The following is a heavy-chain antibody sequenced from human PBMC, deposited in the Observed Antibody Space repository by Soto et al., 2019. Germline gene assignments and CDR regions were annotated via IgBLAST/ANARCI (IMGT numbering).Heavy chain of an antibody. Sequence: EVQLLESGGGLVQPGGSLRLSCTASGFTFSSYTMSWVRQAPGQGLEWVSAISGSGGSTFYADSVKGRFAISRDNSKNTLFLQMNSLRADATAVYYCAAEGSFDSSGFYDYLHDWGQGTLVTVSS. CDR3: AAEGSFDSSGFYDYLHD. J-gene: IGHJ4*02. CDR2: ISGSGGST. V-gene: IGHV3-23*01. D-gene: IGHD3-22*01. CDR1: GFTFSSYT.